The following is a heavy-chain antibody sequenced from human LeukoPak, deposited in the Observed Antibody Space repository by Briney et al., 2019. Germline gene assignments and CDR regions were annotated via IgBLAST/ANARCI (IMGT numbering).Heavy chain of an antibody. CDR2: IVVGSGNT. D-gene: IGHD3-22*01. CDR3: ATEEDYYDSSGPGT. CDR1: GFTFTSSA. V-gene: IGHV1-58*02. Sequence: SVKVSCKASGFTFTSSAMQWVRQARGQRLEWIGWIVVGSGNTNYAQKFQERVTITRDMSTSTAYMELSSLRSEDTAVYYYATEEDYYDSSGPGTWGQGTLVTVSS. J-gene: IGHJ4*02.